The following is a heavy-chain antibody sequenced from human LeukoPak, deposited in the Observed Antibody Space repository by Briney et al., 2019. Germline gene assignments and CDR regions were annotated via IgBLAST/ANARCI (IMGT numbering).Heavy chain of an antibody. CDR3: ARVACWYSTSCYGPHDAFDI. V-gene: IGHV5-51*01. CDR2: IYPGDSDT. J-gene: IGHJ3*02. Sequence: GESLKISCKGSGYSFTSYWIGWVRQMPGKGLEWMGIIYPGDSDTRYSPSFQGQVTISADKSISTAYLQWSSLKASDTAMYYCARVACWYSTSCYGPHDAFDIWGQGTMVTVSS. D-gene: IGHD2-2*01. CDR1: GYSFTSYW.